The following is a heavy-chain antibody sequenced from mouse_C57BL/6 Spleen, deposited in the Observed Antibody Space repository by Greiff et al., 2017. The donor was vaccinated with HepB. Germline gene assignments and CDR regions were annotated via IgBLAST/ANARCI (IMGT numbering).Heavy chain of an antibody. V-gene: IGHV1-64*01. CDR3: ARGTYDYDPYLDY. J-gene: IGHJ2*01. D-gene: IGHD2-4*01. Sequence: VQLQESGAELVKPGASVKLSCKASGYTFTSYWMHWVKQRPGQGLEWIGMIHPNSGSTNYNEKFKSKATLTVDKSSSTAYMQLSSLTSEDSAVYYCARGTYDYDPYLDYWGQGTTLTVFS. CDR2: IHPNSGST. CDR1: GYTFTSYW.